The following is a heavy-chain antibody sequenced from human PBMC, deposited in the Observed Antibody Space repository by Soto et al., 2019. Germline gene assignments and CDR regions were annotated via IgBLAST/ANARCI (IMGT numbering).Heavy chain of an antibody. CDR1: GFAFSGYA. Sequence: GGSLRLSCAASGFAFSGYAMHWVRQAPGKGLEYVSAITSNGGSTFYATSVKGRFTISRDNSKNTLYLQMGSLRAEDMAVYFCARARAFDIWGQGTMVTVSS. CDR2: ITSNGGST. V-gene: IGHV3-64*01. J-gene: IGHJ3*02. CDR3: ARARAFDI.